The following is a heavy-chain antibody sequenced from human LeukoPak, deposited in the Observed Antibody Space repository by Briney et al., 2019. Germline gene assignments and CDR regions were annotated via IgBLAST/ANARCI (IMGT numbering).Heavy chain of an antibody. J-gene: IGHJ3*02. CDR2: IGTSGGT. V-gene: IGHV4-61*09. D-gene: IGHD3-10*01. CDR3: ARPTIYSFVTMVRGVIRNDAFDI. CDR1: GGSISSGHDY. Sequence: SETLSLTCTVSGGSISSGHDYWSWIRQPAGKGLEWIGHIGTSGGTNYNPSLKSRVTISVDTSKYQISRNLSSVTAADTAVYYCARPTIYSFVTMVRGVIRNDAFDIWGQGTMVTVSS.